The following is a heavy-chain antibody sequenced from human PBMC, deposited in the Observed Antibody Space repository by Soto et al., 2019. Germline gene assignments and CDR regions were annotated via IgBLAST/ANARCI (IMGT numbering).Heavy chain of an antibody. D-gene: IGHD5-12*01. Sequence: GGSLRLSCAASGFTFSSYAMHWVRQAPGKGLEWVAVISYDGSNKYYADSVKGRFTISRDNSKNTLYLQMNSLRAEDTAVYYCARDPQYSGYDYCYYYGMDVWGQGTTVTVSS. J-gene: IGHJ6*02. V-gene: IGHV3-30-3*01. CDR1: GFTFSSYA. CDR3: ARDPQYSGYDYCYYYGMDV. CDR2: ISYDGSNK.